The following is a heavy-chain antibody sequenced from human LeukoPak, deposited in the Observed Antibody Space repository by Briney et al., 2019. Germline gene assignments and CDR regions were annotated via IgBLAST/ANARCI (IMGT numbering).Heavy chain of an antibody. CDR3: ARSFYNTGGWFDP. CDR1: GGSISSGSYY. Sequence: PSETLSLTCTVSGGSISSGSYYWSWIRQPAGKGLEWIGSIYHSGSTDYNASLKSRVTISVDTSKNQFSLKLSSVTDADTAMYYCARSFYNTGGWFDPWGQGTLVTVSS. D-gene: IGHD5-24*01. V-gene: IGHV4-39*07. J-gene: IGHJ5*02. CDR2: IYHSGST.